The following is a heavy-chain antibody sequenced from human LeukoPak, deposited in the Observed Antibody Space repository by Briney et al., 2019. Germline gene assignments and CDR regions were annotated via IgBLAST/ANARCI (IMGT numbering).Heavy chain of an antibody. CDR1: GVSISDFS. CDR3: AGGGSGWFVS. J-gene: IGHJ5*01. V-gene: IGHV4-59*01. Sequence: SETLSLTCTVSGVSISDFSWSWIRQPPGKGLEWIGNNTNQNPSLKSRVTISLDTSKSQFSLKLTSVTAADTAVYFCAGGGSGWFVSWGPGTLVTVSS. CDR2: NT. D-gene: IGHD6-19*01.